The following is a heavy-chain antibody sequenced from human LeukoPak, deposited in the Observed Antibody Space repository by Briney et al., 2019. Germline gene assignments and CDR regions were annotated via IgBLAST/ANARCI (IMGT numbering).Heavy chain of an antibody. D-gene: IGHD2-2*01. CDR2: ISSDGHNQ. CDR1: GFTFSGYG. J-gene: IGHJ4*02. CDR3: SKRGFCSSGACCLDF. V-gene: IGHV3-30*18. Sequence: SGGSLRLSCAASGFTFSGYGMYWVRQAPGKGLEWVATISSDGHNQYYADSVKGRFTISRDNSKNTLYLQMNSLRDEDTAVYHCSKRGFCSSGACCLDFWGQGTLDTVSS.